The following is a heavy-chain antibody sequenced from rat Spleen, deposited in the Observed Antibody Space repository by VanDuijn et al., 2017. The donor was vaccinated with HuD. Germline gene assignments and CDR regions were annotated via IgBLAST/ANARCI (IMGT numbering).Heavy chain of an antibody. Sequence: EVQLVESDGGLVQPGRSLKLSCAASGFTFSNYGMAWVRQAPTKGLEWVASITNSGGSTYYRDSVKGRFTISRDNAKSTLYLQMDSLRSEDTATYYCARHDWTGSYFDYWGQGVMVTVSS. CDR1: GFTFSNYG. CDR2: ITNSGGST. V-gene: IGHV5S13*01. D-gene: IGHD5-1*01. J-gene: IGHJ2*01. CDR3: ARHDWTGSYFDY.